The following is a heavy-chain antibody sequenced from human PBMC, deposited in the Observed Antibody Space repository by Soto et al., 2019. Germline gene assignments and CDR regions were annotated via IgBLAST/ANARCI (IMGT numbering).Heavy chain of an antibody. CDR2: ISYDGTNK. Sequence: ESGGGVVQPGRSLRLSCAASGFTFSGYGMHWVRQAPGKGLEWVALISYDGTNKYYADSVKGRFTISRDNSKNTLYLQMNSLRAEDTAVYYCSNLVYSSGLSADFWGQGTLVTVSS. CDR1: GFTFSGYG. V-gene: IGHV3-30*18. D-gene: IGHD6-19*01. J-gene: IGHJ4*02. CDR3: SNLVYSSGLSADF.